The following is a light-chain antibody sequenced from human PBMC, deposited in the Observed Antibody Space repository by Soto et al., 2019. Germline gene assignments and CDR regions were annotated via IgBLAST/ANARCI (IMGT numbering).Light chain of an antibody. V-gene: IGKV1-5*01. J-gene: IGKJ1*01. Sequence: DIQMTQSPSTLSASVGDRVTITCRASQTISNWLAWYQQKPGKAPKLLIYDASSLESGVPSRFSGSGSGTELTLTISSLQPDDFATYYCQQYNSYWRTFDQGTKVEIK. CDR1: QTISNW. CDR2: DAS. CDR3: QQYNSYWRT.